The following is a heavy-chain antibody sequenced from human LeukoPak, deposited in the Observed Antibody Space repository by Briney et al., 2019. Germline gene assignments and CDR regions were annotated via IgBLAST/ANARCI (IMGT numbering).Heavy chain of an antibody. CDR2: VYNNGNT. V-gene: IGHV4-59*01. Sequence: PSETLSLTCTVSSGSISKNYWSGIRQPPGKGLEWIGYVYNNGNTDYNPSLKSRVTISVDTSKNQFFLRLSSVTAADTAVYYCARGPLLWFGEPRRLDYWGQGTLVTVSS. CDR1: SGSISKNY. J-gene: IGHJ4*02. D-gene: IGHD3-10*01. CDR3: ARGPLLWFGEPRRLDY.